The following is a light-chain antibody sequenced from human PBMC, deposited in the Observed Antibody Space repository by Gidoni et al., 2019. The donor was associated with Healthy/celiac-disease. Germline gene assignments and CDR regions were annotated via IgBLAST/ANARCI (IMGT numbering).Light chain of an antibody. CDR3: QQRSNWPPLT. V-gene: IGKV3-11*01. CDR2: DAS. Sequence: ELVLTQSPATLSLSPRESATLSCRASQSVSSYLAWYQQKPGQAPRLLIYDASNRATGIPARFSGSGSGTDFTLTISSLEPEDFAVYYCQQRSNWPPLTFGGGTKVEIK. J-gene: IGKJ4*01. CDR1: QSVSSY.